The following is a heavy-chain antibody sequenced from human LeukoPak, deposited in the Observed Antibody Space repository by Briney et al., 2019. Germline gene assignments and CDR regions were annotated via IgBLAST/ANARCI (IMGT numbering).Heavy chain of an antibody. V-gene: IGHV3-21*01. D-gene: IGHD6-19*01. J-gene: IGHJ5*02. Sequence: PGGSLRLSCAASGFTFSSYRVNWVRQAPGKGLEWVSSITSSSSYIYYADSVKGRFTISRDNAKNSLYLQMNSLRAEDTAVYYCAREMLAAVAAQSWGQGTLVTVSS. CDR2: ITSSSSYI. CDR1: GFTFSSYR. CDR3: AREMLAAVAAQS.